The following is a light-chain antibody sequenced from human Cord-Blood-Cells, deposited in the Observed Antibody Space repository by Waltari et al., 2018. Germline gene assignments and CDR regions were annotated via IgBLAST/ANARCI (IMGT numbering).Light chain of an antibody. V-gene: IGKV4-1*01. CDR2: WAS. Sequence: DIVMTQSPDSLAVSLGERATTNCKASQSVLYSSNNKNYLAWYKQKPGQPPKLLIYWASTRESGVPDRFSGSGSGTDFTLTISSLQAEDVAVYYCQQYYSTPYSFGQGTKLEIK. CDR3: QQYYSTPYS. J-gene: IGKJ2*03. CDR1: QSVLYSSNNKNY.